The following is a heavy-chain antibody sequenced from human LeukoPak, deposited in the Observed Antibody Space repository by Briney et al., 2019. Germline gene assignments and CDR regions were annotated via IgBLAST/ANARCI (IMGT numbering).Heavy chain of an antibody. CDR3: ARGSTSSSYYMDV. J-gene: IGHJ6*03. CDR1: GGSISSYY. Sequence: PSETLSLTCTVSGGSISSYYWSWIRQPPGKGLEWIGYIYYSGSTNYNPSLKSRVTISVDTSKNQFSLKLSSVTAADTAVYYCARGSTSSSYYMDVWGKGTTVTVSS. D-gene: IGHD2-2*01. CDR2: IYYSGST. V-gene: IGHV4-59*01.